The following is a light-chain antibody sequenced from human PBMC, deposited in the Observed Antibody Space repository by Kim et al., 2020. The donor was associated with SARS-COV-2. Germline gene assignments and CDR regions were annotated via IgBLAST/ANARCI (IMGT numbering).Light chain of an antibody. Sequence: KTVTVTGTPSSGNIVSNYVQWYQQRPGSAPTTVIYEDNQRLSGVPDRFSGSIDTSSNSASLTISGLKTEDEADYYCQSYDFNNRGVFGGGTQLTVL. CDR1: SGNIVSNY. CDR2: EDN. J-gene: IGLJ3*02. CDR3: QSYDFNNRGV. V-gene: IGLV6-57*03.